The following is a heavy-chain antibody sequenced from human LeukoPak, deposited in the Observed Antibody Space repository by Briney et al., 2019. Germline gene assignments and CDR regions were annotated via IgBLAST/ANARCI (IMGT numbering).Heavy chain of an antibody. D-gene: IGHD6-19*01. Sequence: ASVKVSCKASGYTFTSYGISWVRQAPGQGLEWMGWISAYNGNTNYAQKLQGRVTMTTDTSTSTAYMDLRSLRSDDTAVYYCARVIPVADPDAFDIWGQGTMATVSS. CDR1: GYTFTSYG. J-gene: IGHJ3*02. CDR3: ARVIPVADPDAFDI. V-gene: IGHV1-18*01. CDR2: ISAYNGNT.